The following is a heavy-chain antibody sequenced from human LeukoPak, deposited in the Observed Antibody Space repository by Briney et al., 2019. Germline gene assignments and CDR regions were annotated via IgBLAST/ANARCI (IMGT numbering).Heavy chain of an antibody. Sequence: ASVKVSCKASGYTFTGYYMHWVRQAPGQGLGWMGWINPNSGGTNYAQKFQGRVTMTRDTSISTAYMELSRLRSDDTAVYYCATYCSSTSCYIDYWYQGTLVTVSS. V-gene: IGHV1-2*02. J-gene: IGHJ4*02. CDR2: INPNSGGT. D-gene: IGHD2-2*02. CDR1: GYTFTGYY. CDR3: ATYCSSTSCYIDY.